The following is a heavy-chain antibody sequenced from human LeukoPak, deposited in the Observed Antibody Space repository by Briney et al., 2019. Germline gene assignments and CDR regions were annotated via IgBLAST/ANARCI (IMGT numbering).Heavy chain of an antibody. CDR1: GFTFSTYA. D-gene: IGHD3-10*01. V-gene: IGHV3-23*01. CDR3: AKAAFGELTNDY. J-gene: IGHJ4*02. CDR2: ISGSGGST. Sequence: GGSLRLSCAASGFTFSTYAMSWVRQAPGKGLEWVSAISGSGGSTYYADSVKGRFTISRDNSKNTLYLQMNSLRVEDTAVYYCAKAAFGELTNDYWGQGTLVTVSP.